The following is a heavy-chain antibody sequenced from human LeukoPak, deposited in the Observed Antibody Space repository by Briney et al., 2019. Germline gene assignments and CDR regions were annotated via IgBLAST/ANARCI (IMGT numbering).Heavy chain of an antibody. D-gene: IGHD1-14*01. V-gene: IGHV3-23*01. CDR2: ISGSGGST. J-gene: IGHJ4*02. CDR1: GFTFSSYA. Sequence: PGGSLRLSCAASGFTFSSYAMSWVRQAPGKGLEWVSAISGSGGSTYYADSVKGRFTISRDNSKNTLYLQMNSPSADDPAVYYCAKDRPRTPTHLFDYWGQGTLVTVSS. CDR3: AKDRPRTPTHLFDY.